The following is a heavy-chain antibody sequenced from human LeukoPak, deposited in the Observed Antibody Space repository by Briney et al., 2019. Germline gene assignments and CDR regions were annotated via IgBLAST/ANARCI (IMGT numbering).Heavy chain of an antibody. V-gene: IGHV4-39*07. CDR1: GGSISSSSYY. Sequence: SETLSLTCTVSGGSISSSSYYWGWIRQPPGKGLEWIGSIYYSGSTYYNPSLKSRVTISVDTSKNQFSLKLSSVTAADTAVYYCARECSGGSCAFDYWGQGTLVTVSS. J-gene: IGHJ4*02. D-gene: IGHD2-15*01. CDR2: IYYSGST. CDR3: ARECSGGSCAFDY.